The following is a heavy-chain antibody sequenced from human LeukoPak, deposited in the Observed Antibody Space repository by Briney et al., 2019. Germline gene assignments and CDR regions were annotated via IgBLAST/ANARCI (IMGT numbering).Heavy chain of an antibody. D-gene: IGHD3-16*01. V-gene: IGHV1-18*01. Sequence: ASVKVSCKASGYTFTSYGISWVRQAPGQGLEWMGWISAYNGNTNYAQKLQGRVTMTTDTSTNTAYMELRSLRSDDTAVYYCAAVWGSWDPTPHFDYWGQGTLVTVSS. CDR3: AAVWGSWDPTPHFDY. CDR1: GYTFTSYG. CDR2: ISAYNGNT. J-gene: IGHJ4*02.